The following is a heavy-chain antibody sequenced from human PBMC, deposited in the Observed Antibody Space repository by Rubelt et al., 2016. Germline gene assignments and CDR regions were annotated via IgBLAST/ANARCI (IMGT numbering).Heavy chain of an antibody. J-gene: IGHJ4*02. Sequence: GKGLEWVSVIYSGGSTYYADSVKGRFTISRDNSKNTLYLQMNSLRAEDTAVYYCARDGSFNYDSSGFDYWGQGTLVTVSS. CDR2: IYSGGST. CDR3: ARDGSFNYDSSGFDY. V-gene: IGHV3-53*01. D-gene: IGHD3-22*01.